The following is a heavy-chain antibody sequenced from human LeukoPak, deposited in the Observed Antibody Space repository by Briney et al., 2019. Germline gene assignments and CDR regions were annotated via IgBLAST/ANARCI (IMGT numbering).Heavy chain of an antibody. Sequence: GGSLRLSCAASGFTFSSYDMHWVRQAPGKGLEWVSYISSSGSTTHYADSVKGRFTISRDNAKNSPYLQMNSLRAEDTAVYYCARGRRPDAFDIWGQGTRVTVSS. J-gene: IGHJ3*02. CDR3: ARGRRPDAFDI. CDR1: GFTFSSYD. CDR2: ISSSGSTT. V-gene: IGHV3-48*03.